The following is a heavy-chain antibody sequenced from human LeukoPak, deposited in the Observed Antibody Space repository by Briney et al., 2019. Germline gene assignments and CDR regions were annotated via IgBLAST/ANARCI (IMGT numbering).Heavy chain of an antibody. CDR2: IYYSGDT. Sequence: SETLSLTCTVSGGSISSSSYYWGWIRQPPGKGLEWIGSIYYSGDTYYNPSLKSRRVTISVDTSKNQFSLRLSSVTAADTAVYYCARLIVGATSVEYWGQGTLVTVSS. D-gene: IGHD1-26*01. J-gene: IGHJ4*02. CDR1: GGSISSSSYY. V-gene: IGHV4-39*01. CDR3: ARLIVGATSVEY.